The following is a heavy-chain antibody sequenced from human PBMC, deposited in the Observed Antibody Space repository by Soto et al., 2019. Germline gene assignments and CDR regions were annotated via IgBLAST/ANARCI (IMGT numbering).Heavy chain of an antibody. J-gene: IGHJ2*01. CDR3: AREIIPLTTDWYFDL. Sequence: QVQLQESGPGLVKPSQTLSLTCTVSGGSISGGVYYWSWIRQPPGKGLEWIGYIFDSGGTYYNPSLKRRVTISVDTSKNQFSLRLSSVTAADTAVYYCAREIIPLTTDWYFDLWGRGTLVTVSS. CDR1: GGSISGGVYY. V-gene: IGHV4-30-4*01. D-gene: IGHD4-17*01. CDR2: IFDSGGT.